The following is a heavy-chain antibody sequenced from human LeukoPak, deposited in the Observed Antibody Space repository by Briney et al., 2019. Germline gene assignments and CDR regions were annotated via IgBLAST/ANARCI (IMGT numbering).Heavy chain of an antibody. Sequence: GASVKVSCKASGYTFTGYYMHWVRQAPGQGLEWMGWINPNSGGTNYAQKFQGRVTMTRDTSISTAYMELSRLRSDDTAVYYCARDWCSGGSCYHSNQNWFDPWGQGTLVTVSS. CDR3: ARDWCSGGSCYHSNQNWFDP. V-gene: IGHV1-2*02. CDR2: INPNSGGT. CDR1: GYTFTGYY. D-gene: IGHD2-15*01. J-gene: IGHJ5*02.